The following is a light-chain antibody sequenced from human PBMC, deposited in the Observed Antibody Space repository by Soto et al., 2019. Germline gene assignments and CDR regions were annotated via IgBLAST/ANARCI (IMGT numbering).Light chain of an antibody. CDR3: QQRFTWPPFT. CDR1: RGLASSY. Sequence: DMVLTQSPGTLSLSPGERATLSCRASRGLASSYLGWYQQKPGQPPRLLLYAASKRATGIPDRFSGSGSGTDFTLTINRLEPEDSAVYYCQQRFTWPPFTFGPGTKVDF. J-gene: IGKJ3*01. CDR2: AAS. V-gene: IGKV3D-20*02.